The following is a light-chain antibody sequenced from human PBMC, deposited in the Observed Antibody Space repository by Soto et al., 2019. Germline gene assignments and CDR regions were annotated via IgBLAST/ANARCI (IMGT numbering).Light chain of an antibody. CDR2: DAS. Sequence: EIQMTQSPSTLSASVGDRVTITCRASQSINNWLAWYQQKPGKAPKFLIYDASNLESGVPSRFSGSASGTEITLTIISRQPDDFITYYCQLYDNYPLTFGGGTKVDIK. CDR1: QSINNW. V-gene: IGKV1-5*01. J-gene: IGKJ4*01. CDR3: QLYDNYPLT.